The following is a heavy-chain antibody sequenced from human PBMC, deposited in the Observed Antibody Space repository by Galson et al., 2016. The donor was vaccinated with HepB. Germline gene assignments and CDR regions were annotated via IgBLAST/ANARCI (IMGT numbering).Heavy chain of an antibody. J-gene: IGHJ6*02. Sequence: SETLSLTCTVSSDSINSSAYYWGWIRQSPDMGLEWIGNFYYSGITFYTFYNPSLRSRLTISVDTSKNQFSLNLRSVTAADTAVYFCARDRREHSRGRYGSESAYYYAMDVWGQGTTVTFSS. D-gene: IGHD6-19*01. CDR3: ARDRREHSRGRYGSESAYYYAMDV. V-gene: IGHV4-39*07. CDR2: FYYSGITFYT. CDR1: SDSINSSAYY.